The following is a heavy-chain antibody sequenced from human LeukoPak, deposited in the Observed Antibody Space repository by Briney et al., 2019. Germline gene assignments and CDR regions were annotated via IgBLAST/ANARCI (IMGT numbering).Heavy chain of an antibody. V-gene: IGHV3-7*01. J-gene: IGHJ6*03. CDR3: ARINGGYSSGWYRGDYFYYHMDV. CDR2: IKEDGSEK. D-gene: IGHD6-19*01. CDR1: GFRFSRYW. Sequence: GGSLRLSCEASGFRFSRYWMSWVRQAPGKGLEWVANIKEDGSEKYCVDSVKGRFTISRDNAKNSLFLQMNSLRAEDTAVYYCARINGGYSSGWYRGDYFYYHMDVWGKGTTVTISS.